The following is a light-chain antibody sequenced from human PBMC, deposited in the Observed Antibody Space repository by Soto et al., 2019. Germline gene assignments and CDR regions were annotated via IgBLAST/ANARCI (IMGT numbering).Light chain of an antibody. Sequence: DIQMTQSPSTLSASVGDRVTITCRASQSISSWLAWYQQKPGKATKLLIYKASSLERGVPSRFSGSGSGTEVTLTISSLQPDDFANYYCQQYNSFSWTFGQGTKVEIK. CDR3: QQYNSFSWT. CDR2: KAS. J-gene: IGKJ1*01. CDR1: QSISSW. V-gene: IGKV1-5*03.